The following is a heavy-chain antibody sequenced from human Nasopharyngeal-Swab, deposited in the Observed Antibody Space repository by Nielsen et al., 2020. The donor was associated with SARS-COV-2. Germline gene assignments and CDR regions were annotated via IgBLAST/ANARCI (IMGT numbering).Heavy chain of an antibody. CDR1: GYTFTGYY. D-gene: IGHD5-24*01. CDR2: MNPNSGNT. CDR3: ARDPDSRDGSTFDY. J-gene: IGHJ4*02. Sequence: ASVKVSCKASGYTFTGYYMHWVRQATGQGLEWMGWMNPNSGNTGYAQKFQGRVTMTRNTSISTAYMELSSLRSEDTAVYYCARDPDSRDGSTFDYWGQGTLVTVSS. V-gene: IGHV1-8*02.